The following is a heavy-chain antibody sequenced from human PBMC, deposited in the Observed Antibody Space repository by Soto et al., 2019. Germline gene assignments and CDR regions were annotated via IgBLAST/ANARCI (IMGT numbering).Heavy chain of an antibody. CDR2: IYYNGDT. Sequence: QVRLQESGPKLVRPSQTLSLTCSVPGVSINRGDYYWSWIRQSPGRGLEWIGSIYYNGDTNYNPSLGSRVTMSVDTSKNQFCLDVQSVVAAATAVYFCAKEGGDFVQVPYYWGQGNPDHRLL. J-gene: IGHJ4*02. V-gene: IGHV4-30-4*01. D-gene: IGHD3-3*01. CDR1: GVSINRGDYY. CDR3: AKEGGDFVQVPYY.